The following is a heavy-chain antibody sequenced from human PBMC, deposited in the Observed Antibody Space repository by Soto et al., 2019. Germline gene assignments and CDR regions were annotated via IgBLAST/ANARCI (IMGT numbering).Heavy chain of an antibody. Sequence: SLRLSCAASGFTFSSYAMHWVRQAPGKGLEWVAVISYDGSNKYYADSVKGRFTISRDNSKNTLYLQMNSLRAEDTAVYYCARMEVGATIYYYYGMDVWGQGTTVTVSS. CDR2: ISYDGSNK. V-gene: IGHV3-30-3*01. CDR3: ARMEVGATIYYYYGMDV. J-gene: IGHJ6*02. D-gene: IGHD1-26*01. CDR1: GFTFSSYA.